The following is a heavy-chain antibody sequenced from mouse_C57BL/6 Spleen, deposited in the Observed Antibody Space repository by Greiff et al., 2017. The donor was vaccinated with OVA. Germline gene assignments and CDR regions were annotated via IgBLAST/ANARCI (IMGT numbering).Heavy chain of an antibody. CDR1: GFNIKDYY. CDR3: TTDTYSNYVGFAY. J-gene: IGHJ3*01. V-gene: IGHV14-1*01. Sequence: EVQLQQSGAELVRPGASVKLSCTASGFNIKDYYMHWVKQRPEQGLEWIGRIDPEDGDTEYAPKFQGKATMTADTSSNTAYLQLSSLTSEDTAVYYCTTDTYSNYVGFAYWGQGTLVTVSA. D-gene: IGHD2-5*01. CDR2: IDPEDGDT.